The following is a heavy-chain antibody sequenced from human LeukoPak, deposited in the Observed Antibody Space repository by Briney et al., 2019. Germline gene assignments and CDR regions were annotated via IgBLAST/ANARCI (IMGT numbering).Heavy chain of an antibody. CDR1: GASISSDY. CDR3: VSEEGDFWSGYYAYYMDV. Sequence: SETLSLTCNVSGASISSDYWSWIRQPPGKRLEWIGYIYIGGTNFIPSLKSRGTISLDPSQNKFSLRLSSVSAADTAVYYCVSEEGDFWSGYYAYYMDVWGKGTMVTVSS. D-gene: IGHD3-3*01. V-gene: IGHV4-59*01. J-gene: IGHJ6*03. CDR2: IYIGGT.